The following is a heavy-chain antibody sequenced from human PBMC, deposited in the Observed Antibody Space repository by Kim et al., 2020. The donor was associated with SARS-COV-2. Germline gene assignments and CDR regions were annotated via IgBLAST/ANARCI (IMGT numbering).Heavy chain of an antibody. CDR3: ASLKRDYYGSGSYYYFDY. V-gene: IGHV4-4*02. Sequence: SETLSLTCAVSGGSISSSNWWSWVRQPPGKGLEWIGEIYHSGSTNYNPSLKSRVTISVDKSKNQFSLKLSSVTAADTAVYYCASLKRDYYGSGSYYYFDYRGQGTLVTVSS. CDR2: IYHSGST. CDR1: GGSISSSNW. D-gene: IGHD3-10*01. J-gene: IGHJ4*02.